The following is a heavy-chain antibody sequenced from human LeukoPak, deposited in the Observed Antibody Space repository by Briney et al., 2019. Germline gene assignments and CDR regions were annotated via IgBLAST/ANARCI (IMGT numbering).Heavy chain of an antibody. CDR3: ALSRRIYGILTGYYPKGAFDI. CDR1: GFALSTSGVG. Sequence: SGPTLVKPTQTLTLTCTFSGFALSTSGVGVGWSLQPPGKALGWLALIYWNGDKRYNPSLKSMLTITKDTTKNQVVRTMTDMDAVDTATYYCALSRRIYGILTGYYPKGAFDIWGQGTMVTVSS. J-gene: IGHJ3*02. D-gene: IGHD3-9*01. V-gene: IGHV2-5*01. CDR2: IYWNGDK.